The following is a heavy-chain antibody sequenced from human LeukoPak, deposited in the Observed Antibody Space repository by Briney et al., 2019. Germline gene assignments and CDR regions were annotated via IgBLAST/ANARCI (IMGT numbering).Heavy chain of an antibody. CDR3: AREDVVVVAAIYYFDY. J-gene: IGHJ4*02. Sequence: AGGSLRLSCAASGFTFSSYWMSWVRQAPGKGLEWVANIKQDGSEKYYVDSVKGRLTISRDNAKNSLYLQMNSLRAEDTAVYYCAREDVVVVAAIYYFDYWGQGTLVTVSS. CDR2: IKQDGSEK. CDR1: GFTFSSYW. D-gene: IGHD2-15*01. V-gene: IGHV3-7*01.